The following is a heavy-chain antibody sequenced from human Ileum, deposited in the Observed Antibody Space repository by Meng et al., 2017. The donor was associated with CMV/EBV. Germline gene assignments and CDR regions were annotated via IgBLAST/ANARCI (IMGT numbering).Heavy chain of an antibody. CDR3: ARGAPNIPYCTSTSCYNNCFDP. D-gene: IGHD2-2*02. J-gene: IGHJ5*02. V-gene: IGHV4-59*01. CDR2: LYNGGST. CDR1: GDSISSFY. Sequence: SETLSLTCTVSGDSISSFYWSWIRQPPGKGLEWIGYLYNGGSTHYNPSLKSRVTISVDTSKNQFSLKLSSVTAADTAVYYCARGAPNIPYCTSTSCYNNCFDPWGQGTRVTVSS.